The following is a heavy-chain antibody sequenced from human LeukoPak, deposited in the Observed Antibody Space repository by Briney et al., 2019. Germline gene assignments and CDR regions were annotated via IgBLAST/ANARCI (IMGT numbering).Heavy chain of an antibody. J-gene: IGHJ4*02. Sequence: GGSLRLSCAASGFTFSHYSMHWVRLAPGKGLECVSYINDNSDTIFYADSVKGRFTISRDNAKNSLYLQMNSLGAEDTAVYYCVRDLFGRDRRPFDCWGQGTLVTVSS. CDR2: INDNSDTI. CDR3: VRDLFGRDRRPFDC. CDR1: GFTFSHYS. V-gene: IGHV3-48*04. D-gene: IGHD3-16*01.